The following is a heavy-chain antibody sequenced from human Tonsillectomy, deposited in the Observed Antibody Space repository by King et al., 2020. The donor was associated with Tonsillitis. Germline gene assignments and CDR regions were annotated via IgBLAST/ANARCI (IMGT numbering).Heavy chain of an antibody. Sequence: VQLVESGGGLVQPGGSLRLSCSASGFTFSSYAMHWVRQAPGKGLEYVSAISSNGGSTYYADSVKGRFTISRDNSKNTLYLQMSSLRAEDTAVYYCVKELWGRGYSSGEEHGYFDYWGQGTLVTVSS. CDR1: GFTFSSYA. CDR2: ISSNGGST. CDR3: VKELWGRGYSSGEEHGYFDY. D-gene: IGHD6-19*01. J-gene: IGHJ4*02. V-gene: IGHV3-64D*06.